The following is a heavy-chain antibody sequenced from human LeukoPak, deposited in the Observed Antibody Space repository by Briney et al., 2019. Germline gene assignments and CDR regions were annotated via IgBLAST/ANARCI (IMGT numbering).Heavy chain of an antibody. V-gene: IGHV4-59*01. CDR2: DHYGGST. J-gene: IGHJ6*03. CDR1: GSSIRDNY. Sequence: SETLCLTCTVSGSSIRDNYLTWIRQPPGKGLEWMGYDHYGGSTNYNPYLERGVSISLDTTRKHSLLLLMTGITADAPAFYCSSDPSHFNTAVWGEGITVTVSS. CDR3: SSDPSHFNTAV.